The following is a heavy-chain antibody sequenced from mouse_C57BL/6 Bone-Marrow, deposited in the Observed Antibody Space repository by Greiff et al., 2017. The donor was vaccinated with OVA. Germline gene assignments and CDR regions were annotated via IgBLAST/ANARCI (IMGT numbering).Heavy chain of an antibody. CDR1: GFTFSDYY. CDR3: ARRRYTGYFDV. V-gene: IGHV5-12*01. CDR2: ISNGGGST. J-gene: IGHJ1*03. D-gene: IGHD2-12*01. Sequence: EVKVVESGGGLVQPGGSLKLSCAASGFTFSDYYMYWVRQTPEKRLEWVAYISNGGGSTSYPDTVKGRFTLSIDNAKNTLYLQMRLLKSADTAMYYCARRRYTGYFDVWGTGTTVTVSS.